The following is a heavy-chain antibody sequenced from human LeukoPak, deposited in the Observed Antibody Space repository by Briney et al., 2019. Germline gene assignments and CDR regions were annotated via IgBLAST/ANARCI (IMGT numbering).Heavy chain of an antibody. J-gene: IGHJ6*02. D-gene: IGHD3-10*02. CDR1: GGSISSGGYY. CDR2: IYYSGST. CDR3: ARVARITRFGGVGV. Sequence: SQTLSLTCTVSGGSISSGGYYWSWIRQHPGKGLEWIGYIYYSGSTYYNPSLKSRVTISVDTSKNQFSLKLSSVTAADTAVYYGARVARITRFGGVGVGGQGPTATVS. V-gene: IGHV4-31*03.